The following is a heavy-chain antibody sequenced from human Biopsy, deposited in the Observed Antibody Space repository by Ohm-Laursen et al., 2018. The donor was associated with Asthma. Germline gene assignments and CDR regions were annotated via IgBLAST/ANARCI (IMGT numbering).Heavy chain of an antibody. V-gene: IGHV4-30-4*01. CDR1: GASIRSPDHH. D-gene: IGHD4-17*01. J-gene: IGHJ6*02. CDR2: VFYSGTT. Sequence: TLSLTCTVSGASIRSPDHHWSWIRQSPGKGLEWIGLVFYSGTTHYSRSLERRLYISIDTARNEFSMSLRSLTAADTAVYFCARVASYGDLYFGIDVWGPGTTVSVS. CDR3: ARVASYGDLYFGIDV.